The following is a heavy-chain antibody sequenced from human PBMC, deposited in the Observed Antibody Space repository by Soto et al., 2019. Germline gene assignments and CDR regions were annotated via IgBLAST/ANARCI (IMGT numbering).Heavy chain of an antibody. V-gene: IGHV1-18*01. Sequence: HVQLVQSGDEVMKPGASVKVSCKASGYIFSSFGISWVRQVPGQGLEWMGWINTYNGDTNYAQKFQGRVTMTTETSPSTAYMELRSLISDDTAVYDCARGYCSFASGRLDFWGQGTLVTVSS. J-gene: IGHJ4*02. D-gene: IGHD2-15*01. CDR3: ARGYCSFASGRLDF. CDR1: GYIFSSFG. CDR2: INTYNGDT.